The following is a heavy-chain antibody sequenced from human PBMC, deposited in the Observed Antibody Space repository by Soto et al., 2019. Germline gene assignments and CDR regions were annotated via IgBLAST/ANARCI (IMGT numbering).Heavy chain of an antibody. CDR3: ARTMGGIAAAGSDF. V-gene: IGHV1-8*01. Sequence: QVQLVQSGAEVKKPGASVKVSCKASGYTFNTYDIEWVRLATGQGLEWLGSMNPNTGSTDYAQKFQGRITMTMTTSISTAYLDLSSLRSDDTAIYYCARTMGGIAAAGSDFWGQGTLVTFSA. CDR1: GYTFNTYD. CDR2: MNPNTGST. J-gene: IGHJ4*02. D-gene: IGHD6-13*01.